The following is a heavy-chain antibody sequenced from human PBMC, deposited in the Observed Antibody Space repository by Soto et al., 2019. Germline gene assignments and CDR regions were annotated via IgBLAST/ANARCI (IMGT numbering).Heavy chain of an antibody. CDR3: AGGPSGGAAVDDLDH. D-gene: IGHD2-15*01. CDR2: IIPMIGTP. V-gene: IGHV1-69*12. CDR1: GDTFSIYA. Sequence: QVQLVQSGAEVKKPGSSVKVSCKGSGDTFSIYAINWVRQAPGQGLEWMGGIIPMIGTPDYAQKFQGRVTXXADESTSTAYMDLRSLRSEDTAVYYCAGGPSGGAAVDDLDHWGQGTLVTVSS. J-gene: IGHJ4*02.